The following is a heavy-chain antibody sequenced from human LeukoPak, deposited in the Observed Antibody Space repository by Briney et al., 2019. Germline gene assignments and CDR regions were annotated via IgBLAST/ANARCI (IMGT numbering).Heavy chain of an antibody. D-gene: IGHD6-13*01. Sequence: SETLSLTCTVSGGSISSHYWSWIRQPPGKGLEWIGYMYHSGSTNYNPSLKSRVTISVDTSKNQFSLKLSSVTAADTAVYYCASAIAIPAWAFDLWGQGTVVTVSS. CDR2: MYHSGST. J-gene: IGHJ3*01. V-gene: IGHV4-59*11. CDR3: ASAIAIPAWAFDL. CDR1: GGSISSHY.